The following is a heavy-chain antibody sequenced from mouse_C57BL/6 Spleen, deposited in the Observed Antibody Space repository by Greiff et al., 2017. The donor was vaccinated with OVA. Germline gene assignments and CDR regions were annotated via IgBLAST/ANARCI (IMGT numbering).Heavy chain of an antibody. Sequence: VQLQQPGAELVMPGASVKLSCKASGYTFTSYWMHWVKQRPGQGLEWIGEIDPSDSYTNYNQKFKGKSTLTVDKSSSTAYMQLSSLTSEDSAVYYCARGDYGNYAYAMDYWGQGTSVTVSS. CDR2: IDPSDSYT. CDR3: ARGDYGNYAYAMDY. V-gene: IGHV1-69*01. CDR1: GYTFTSYW. J-gene: IGHJ4*01. D-gene: IGHD2-1*01.